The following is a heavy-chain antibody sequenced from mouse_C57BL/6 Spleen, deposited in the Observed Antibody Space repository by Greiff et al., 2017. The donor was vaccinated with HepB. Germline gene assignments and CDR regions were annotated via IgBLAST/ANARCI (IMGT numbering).Heavy chain of an antibody. CDR1: GYTFTDYE. Sequence: VKLMESGAELVRPGASVTPSCKASGYTFTDYEMHWVKQTPVHGLEWIGAIDPETGGTAYNQKFKGKAILTADKSSSTAYMELRSLTSEDSAVYYCTRGNYNAMDYWGQGTSVTVSS. CDR2: IDPETGGT. J-gene: IGHJ4*01. CDR3: TRGNYNAMDY. D-gene: IGHD2-1*01. V-gene: IGHV1-15*01.